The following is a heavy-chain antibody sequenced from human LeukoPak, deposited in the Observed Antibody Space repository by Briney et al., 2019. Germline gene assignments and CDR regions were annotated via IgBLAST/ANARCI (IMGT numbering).Heavy chain of an antibody. V-gene: IGHV3-30*18. CDR1: GFTFSSYG. CDR2: ISNDGSKK. J-gene: IGHJ4*02. D-gene: IGHD5-18*01. CDR3: AKDRYSYAFEYSDS. Sequence: GGSLRLSCAASGFTFSSYGMHWVRQTPGKGLDWVAVISNDGSKKYYADSVKGRFTISRDNSKNTLSLQVSSLRTEDTAVYYCAKDRYSYAFEYSDSWGQGTLVTVSS.